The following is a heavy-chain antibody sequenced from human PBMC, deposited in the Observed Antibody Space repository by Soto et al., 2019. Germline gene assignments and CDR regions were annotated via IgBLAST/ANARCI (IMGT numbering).Heavy chain of an antibody. CDR2: ISYDGSNK. V-gene: IGHV3-30-3*01. D-gene: IGHD3-10*01. Sequence: QVQLVESGGGVVQPGRSLRLSCAASGFTFSSYAMHWVRQAPGKGLEWVAVISYDGSNKYYADSAKGRFIISRDNSKNTLYLQMNSLRAEDTAVYYCARDRVTMVRGVIITRKGFDYWGQGTLVTVSS. J-gene: IGHJ4*02. CDR3: ARDRVTMVRGVIITRKGFDY. CDR1: GFTFSSYA.